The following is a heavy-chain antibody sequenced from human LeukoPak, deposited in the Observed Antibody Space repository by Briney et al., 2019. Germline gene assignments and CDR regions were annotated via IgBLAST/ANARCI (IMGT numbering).Heavy chain of an antibody. V-gene: IGHV3-53*01. J-gene: IGHJ4*02. CDR3: ARESPVHGWYGYFDY. Sequence: PGGSLRLSCAASGFTFSSYAMSWVRQAPGKGLEWASVIYSGGSTYYADSVKGRFTISRDNSKNTLYLQMNSLRAEDTAVYYCARESPVHGWYGYFDYWGQGTLVTVSS. CDR2: IYSGGST. D-gene: IGHD6-19*01. CDR1: GFTFSSYA.